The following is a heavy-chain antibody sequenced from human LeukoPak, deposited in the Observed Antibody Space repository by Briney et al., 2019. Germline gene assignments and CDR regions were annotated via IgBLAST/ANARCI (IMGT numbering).Heavy chain of an antibody. CDR1: GFTFSDYY. CDR3: ARAPRFRLVGVPKGPFDP. V-gene: IGHV3-11*01. Sequence: GGSLRLSCAASGFTFSDYYMSWIRQAPGKGLEWVSYISSSGSTIYYADSVKGRFTISRDNAKNSLYLQMNSLRAEDTAVYYCARAPRFRLVGVPKGPFDPWGQGTLVTVSS. J-gene: IGHJ5*02. CDR2: ISSSGSTI. D-gene: IGHD3-10*01.